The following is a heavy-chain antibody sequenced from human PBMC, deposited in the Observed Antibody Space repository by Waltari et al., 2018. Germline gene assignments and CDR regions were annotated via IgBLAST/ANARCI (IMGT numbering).Heavy chain of an antibody. CDR1: GYSISSAYY. V-gene: IGHV4-38-2*01. D-gene: IGHD1-20*01. CDR3: ARHPRYFLDY. Sequence: QVQLQESGPGLVKPSETLSLTCAVSGYSISSAYYWRWIRQPPGKGLEWIGSIYHSGSTYYNPSLKSRVTISVDTSKNQCSLKLSSVTAADTAVYYCARHPRYFLDYWGQGTLVTVSS. J-gene: IGHJ4*02. CDR2: IYHSGST.